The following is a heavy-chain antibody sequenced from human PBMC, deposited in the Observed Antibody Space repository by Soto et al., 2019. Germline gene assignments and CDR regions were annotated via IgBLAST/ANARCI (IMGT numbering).Heavy chain of an antibody. J-gene: IGHJ6*02. V-gene: IGHV4-31*11. Sequence: TLSLTCAIRCLSIPSCSYSWMSTRQHPGKGLEWIGFIYYSGSTYYNPSLKSRVTISVDTSKNQFSLKLSSVTAADTAVYYCAREGAAPYYYYGMDVWGQGTTVS. CDR2: IYYSGST. CDR1: CLSIPSCSYS. CDR3: AREGAAPYYYYGMDV. D-gene: IGHD6-6*01.